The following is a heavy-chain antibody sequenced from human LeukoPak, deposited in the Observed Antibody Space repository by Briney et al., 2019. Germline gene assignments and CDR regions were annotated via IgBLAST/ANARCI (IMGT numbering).Heavy chain of an antibody. CDR2: ISWKSDSI. CDR3: AKENYDILTGSLSEGMDV. CDR1: GFTFDDYA. V-gene: IGHV3-9*01. Sequence: GGCLRLSCAASGFTFDDYAMHWVRQAPGKGLEWVSGISWKSDSIGYADSVKGRFTISRDNAKNSLYLQMNSLRAEDTALYYCAKENYDILTGSLSEGMDVWGQGTTVTVSS. J-gene: IGHJ6*02. D-gene: IGHD3-9*01.